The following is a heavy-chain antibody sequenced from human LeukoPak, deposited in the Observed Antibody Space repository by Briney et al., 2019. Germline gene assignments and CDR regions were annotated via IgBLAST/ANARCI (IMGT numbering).Heavy chain of an antibody. J-gene: IGHJ3*02. CDR2: LSYEGSSK. CDR1: GFTFSSYA. D-gene: IGHD6-13*01. V-gene: IGHV3-30-3*01. Sequence: GGSLRLSCTASGFTFSSYAIHWVRQAPGKGLEWVTLLSYEGSSKYYADSVRGRFIISRDNSKNTLFLQMNSLRTEDTAVYYCAREISTSSSWYGDDAFDIWGQGTMVTASS. CDR3: AREISTSSSWYGDDAFDI.